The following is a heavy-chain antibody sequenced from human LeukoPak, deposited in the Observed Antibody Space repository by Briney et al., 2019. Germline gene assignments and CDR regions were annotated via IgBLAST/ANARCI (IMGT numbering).Heavy chain of an antibody. CDR1: GFTLSSYE. Sequence: QPGGSLRLSCAASGFTLSSYEMNWVRQAPGKGLEWVSYIGSSGSTIYYADSVKGRFTISRDNAKNSLYLQMNSLRAEDTAVYYCARAEGFYNDAFDIWGQGTMVTVSS. CDR3: ARAEGFYNDAFDI. J-gene: IGHJ3*02. D-gene: IGHD3-10*01. CDR2: IGSSGSTI. V-gene: IGHV3-48*03.